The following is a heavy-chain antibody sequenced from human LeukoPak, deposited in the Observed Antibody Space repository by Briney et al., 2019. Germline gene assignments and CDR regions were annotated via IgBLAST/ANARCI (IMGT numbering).Heavy chain of an antibody. CDR1: GGSFSGYY. D-gene: IGHD2-2*01. Sequence: SETLSLTCAVYGGSFSGYYWSWIRQPPGKGLEWIGKINHGGSTTYNPSLKSRVTISVDTSKNQFSLKLSSVTAADTAVYYCARLISGQLLWIYYYYYMDVWGKGTTVTISS. J-gene: IGHJ6*03. CDR3: ARLISGQLLWIYYYYYMDV. CDR2: INHGGST. V-gene: IGHV4-34*01.